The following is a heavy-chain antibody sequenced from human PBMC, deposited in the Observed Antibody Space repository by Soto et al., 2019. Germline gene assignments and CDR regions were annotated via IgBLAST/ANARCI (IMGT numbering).Heavy chain of an antibody. J-gene: IGHJ4*02. Sequence: QLQLQESGPGLVKPSETLSLTCTVSGGSISSSSYYWGWIRQPPGKGLEWIGSIYYSGSTYYNPSLKSRVTRSVDTSKNQFSLKLSSVTAADTAVYYCARPGFNSVYEPAFDYWGQGTLVTVSS. V-gene: IGHV4-39*01. CDR2: IYYSGST. D-gene: IGHD5-12*01. CDR3: ARPGFNSVYEPAFDY. CDR1: GGSISSSSYY.